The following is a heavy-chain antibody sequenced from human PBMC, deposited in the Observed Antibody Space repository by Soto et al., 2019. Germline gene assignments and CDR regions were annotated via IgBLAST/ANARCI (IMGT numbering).Heavy chain of an antibody. D-gene: IGHD6-13*01. V-gene: IGHV3-9*01. CDR2: ISWNSAYI. CDR1: GFTFDEYV. CDR3: ARGWRVGAGGKFYYGLDV. Sequence: GGSLRLSCSASGFTFDEYVMHWVRQVPGKGLEWVSGISWNSAYIGYADSVKGRFAISRDNAKNSLYLQMNSLRAEDTAVYYCARGWRVGAGGKFYYGLDVWGQGTTVTVSS. J-gene: IGHJ6*02.